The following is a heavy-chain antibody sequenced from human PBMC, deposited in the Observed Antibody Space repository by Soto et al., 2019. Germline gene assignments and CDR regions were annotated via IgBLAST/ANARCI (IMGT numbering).Heavy chain of an antibody. J-gene: IGHJ4*02. V-gene: IGHV4-61*01. Sequence: QVQLQESGPGLVKPSETLSLTCAVSGDSVSNDNYYWSWIRQPPGKGLEWIGYIYYSGTTNYNSYLKSRLSLSVDMSKNQFSLKLASVTAADTAVYFCARSQRGRTAFTFDYWGQGAQVTVSS. D-gene: IGHD3-16*01. CDR2: IYYSGTT. CDR3: ARSQRGRTAFTFDY. CDR1: GDSVSNDNYY.